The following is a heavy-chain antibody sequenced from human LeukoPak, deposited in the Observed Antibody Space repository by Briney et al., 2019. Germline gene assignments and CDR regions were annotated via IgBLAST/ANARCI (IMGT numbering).Heavy chain of an antibody. Sequence: GGSLRLSCAALGFTFSGSGMHWVRKASGKGLEWIGRIRTKVNSYATAYAASVKGRFTISRDDSKNTAYLQMGSLKTEDTAVYYCSRGISGYGMDVWGQGTTVTVSS. V-gene: IGHV3-73*01. CDR2: IRTKVNSYAT. CDR1: GFTFSGSG. CDR3: SRGISGYGMDV. D-gene: IGHD6-13*01. J-gene: IGHJ6*02.